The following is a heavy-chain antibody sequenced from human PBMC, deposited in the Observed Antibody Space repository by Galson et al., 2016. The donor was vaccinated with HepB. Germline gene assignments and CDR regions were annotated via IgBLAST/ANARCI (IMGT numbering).Heavy chain of an antibody. CDR3: PREGPHDYGDDDFSF. CDR2: TSFDGGNE. D-gene: IGHD4-17*01. J-gene: IGHJ4*02. CDR1: GFTLRSYA. V-gene: IGHV3-30-3*01. Sequence: SLRLSCAASGFTLRSYALHWVRQAPGKGLEWVAVTSFDGGNEYYADSVKGRFTIPGDDSKNTPYLQMNSLTAEDTAVYFCPREGPHDYGDDDFSFWGQGTLVTVSS.